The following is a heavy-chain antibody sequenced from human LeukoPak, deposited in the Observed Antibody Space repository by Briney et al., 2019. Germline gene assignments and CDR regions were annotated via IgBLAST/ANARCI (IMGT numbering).Heavy chain of an antibody. CDR1: GFTFSDYG. CDR3: ARDLGTTNYYFDS. CDR2: IWYDGSNK. V-gene: IGHV3-33*01. J-gene: IGHJ4*02. Sequence: GGSLRLSCAASGFTFSDYGFHWVRQAPDKGLEWVALIWYDGSNKYYADSVKGRFTTSRDNSKNTLYLQMNSLRAEDTAVYYCARDLGTTNYYFDSWGQGTLVTVSS. D-gene: IGHD1-7*01.